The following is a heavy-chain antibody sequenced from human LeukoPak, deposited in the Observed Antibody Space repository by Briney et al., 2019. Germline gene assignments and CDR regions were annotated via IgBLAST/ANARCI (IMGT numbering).Heavy chain of an antibody. CDR3: AKDIASITLGSSFDY. J-gene: IGHJ4*03. V-gene: IGHV3-9*01. D-gene: IGHD7-27*01. Sequence: GGSLRLSCAASGFSFDDYAMHWVRQVPGKGLEWVSGISYNGGNIGYADSVKGRFTISKDNAKNSLYLQMNSLRAEDTAFYYCAKDIASITLGSSFDYWGQGTLVTVSS. CDR1: GFSFDDYA. CDR2: ISYNGGNI.